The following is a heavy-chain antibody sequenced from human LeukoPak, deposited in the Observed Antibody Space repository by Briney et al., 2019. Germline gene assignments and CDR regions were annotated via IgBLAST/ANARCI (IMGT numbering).Heavy chain of an antibody. J-gene: IGHJ4*02. CDR1: GGSISSYY. D-gene: IGHD5-24*01. CDR2: IYYSGST. Sequence: SETLSLTCTVSGGSISSYYWSWIRQPPGKGLEWSGYIYYSGSTNYNPSLKSRVTISVDTSKNKFSLKLSSVTAADTAVYYCARGRGWLQSTPFDYWGQGTLVAVSS. CDR3: ARGRGWLQSTPFDY. V-gene: IGHV4-59*01.